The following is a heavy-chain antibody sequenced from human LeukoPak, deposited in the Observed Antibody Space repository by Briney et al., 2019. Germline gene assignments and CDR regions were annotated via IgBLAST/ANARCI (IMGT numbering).Heavy chain of an antibody. CDR2: IYSGGST. D-gene: IGHD3-9*01. J-gene: IGHJ4*02. CDR1: GFTVSSNY. Sequence: GGSLRLSCAASGFTVSSNYMSWVRQAPGKGLEWVSVIYSGGSTYYADSVKGRFTISRDNSKNTLYLQMNSLRAEDTAVYYCARDLGRYFDWLQNWGQGTLVTVSS. CDR3: ARDLGRYFDWLQN. V-gene: IGHV3-53*01.